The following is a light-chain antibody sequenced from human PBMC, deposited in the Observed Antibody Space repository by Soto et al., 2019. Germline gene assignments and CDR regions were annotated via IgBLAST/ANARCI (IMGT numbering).Light chain of an antibody. CDR3: QQYNNWHRT. CDR1: QSVSSY. Sequence: EIILTQSPDTLSLSPGERATLSCRASQSVSSYLAWYQQKPGQAPRLLLHGATTRATGIPARFSGSGSGTEFTLTTSSLQSEDFAVSYCQQYNNWHRTFGQGTKVDIK. J-gene: IGKJ1*01. V-gene: IGKV3-15*01. CDR2: GAT.